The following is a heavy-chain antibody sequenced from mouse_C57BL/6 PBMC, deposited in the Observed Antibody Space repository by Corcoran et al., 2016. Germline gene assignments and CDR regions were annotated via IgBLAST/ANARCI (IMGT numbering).Heavy chain of an antibody. D-gene: IGHD2-3*01. CDR3: ANGYYVAWFAY. CDR1: GYSITRGYY. Sequence: DVQLQESGPGLVKPSQSLSLTCSVTGYSITRGYYWNWIRQFPGNKLEWMGYISYDGSNNYNPSIKNRISITRDTSKKQFFLKLNSVTTEDTATYYCANGYYVAWFAYWGQGTLVTVSA. J-gene: IGHJ3*01. CDR2: ISYDGSN. V-gene: IGHV3-6*01.